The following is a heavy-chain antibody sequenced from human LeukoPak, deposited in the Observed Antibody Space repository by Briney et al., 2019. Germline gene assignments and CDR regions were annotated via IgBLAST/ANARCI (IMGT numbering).Heavy chain of an antibody. Sequence: SETLSLTCTVSGGSISSYYWSWIRQPPGKGLEWIGSIYYSGSANYKSSFKSRVTISVDTPNNQFSLKPTTVAAADTAVYYCARAPGLRFGELSHHFDYWGQGTLVIVSS. J-gene: IGHJ4*02. CDR3: ARAPGLRFGELSHHFDY. CDR1: GGSISSYY. CDR2: IYYSGSA. D-gene: IGHD3-16*02. V-gene: IGHV4-59*01.